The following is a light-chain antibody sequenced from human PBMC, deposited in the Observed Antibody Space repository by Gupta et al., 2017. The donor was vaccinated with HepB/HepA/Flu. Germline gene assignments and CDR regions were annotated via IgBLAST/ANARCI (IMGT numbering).Light chain of an antibody. CDR2: GAS. J-gene: IGKJ1*01. V-gene: IGKV3-20*01. CDR1: RTVTNIY. CDR3: QQYANSPT. Sequence: EIVLTQSPGTVSLSPGEGATLSCRASRTVTNIYLAWYLQKPGQAPRLLIYGASNRATGIPDRFSGSGSGTAFTLTISGLEPEDFAVYFCQQYANSPTFGQGTRVDIK.